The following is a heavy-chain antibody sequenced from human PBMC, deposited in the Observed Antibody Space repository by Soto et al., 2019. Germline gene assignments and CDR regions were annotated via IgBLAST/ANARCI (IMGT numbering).Heavy chain of an antibody. D-gene: IGHD5-12*01. CDR3: ARAPFLEDSGYAPGPYYMDV. Sequence: ASVKVSCKASGYTFTGYYMHWVRQAPGQGLEWMGWINPNSGGTNYAQKFQGWVTMTRDTSISTAYMELSRLRSDDTAVYYCARAPFLEDSGYAPGPYYMDVWGKGNTVTVSS. CDR2: INPNSGGT. V-gene: IGHV1-2*04. CDR1: GYTFTGYY. J-gene: IGHJ6*03.